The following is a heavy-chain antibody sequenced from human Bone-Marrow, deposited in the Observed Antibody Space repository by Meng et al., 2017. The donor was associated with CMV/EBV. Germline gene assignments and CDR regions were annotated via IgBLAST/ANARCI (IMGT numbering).Heavy chain of an antibody. CDR3: ARDQVYYYDSGFGGDYYGMDV. CDR1: GYTFTGYY. D-gene: IGHD3-22*01. J-gene: IGHJ6*02. CDR2: INPNSGGT. V-gene: IGHV1-2*02. Sequence: ASAKVSCKASGYTFTGYYMHWVRQAPGQGLEWMGWINPNSGGTNYAQKFQGRVTMTRDTSISTAYMELSRLRSDDTAVYYCARDQVYYYDSGFGGDYYGMDVWGQGTTVTASS.